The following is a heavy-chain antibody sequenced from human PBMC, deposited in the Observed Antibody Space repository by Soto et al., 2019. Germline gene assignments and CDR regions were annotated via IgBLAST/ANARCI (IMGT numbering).Heavy chain of an antibody. J-gene: IGHJ6*02. CDR2: IGTAGDT. CDR1: GFTFSSYD. Sequence: RLSCAASGFTFSSYDMHWVRQATGKGLEWVSAIGTAGDTYYPGSVKGRFTISRENAKNSLYLQMNSLRAEDTAVYYCARERTLSGSYYLTDSYYGMDVWGQGTTDTVSS. D-gene: IGHD1-26*01. CDR3: ARERTLSGSYYLTDSYYGMDV. V-gene: IGHV3-13*01.